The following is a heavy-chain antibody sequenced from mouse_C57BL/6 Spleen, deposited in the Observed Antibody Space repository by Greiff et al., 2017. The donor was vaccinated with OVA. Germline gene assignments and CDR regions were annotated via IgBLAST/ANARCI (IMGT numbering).Heavy chain of an antibody. CDR3: ARARNWDDAMDY. CDR2: ISDGGSYT. CDR1: GFTFSSYA. D-gene: IGHD4-1*01. J-gene: IGHJ4*01. V-gene: IGHV5-4*03. Sequence: EVKLQESGGGLVKPGGSLKLSCAASGFTFSSYAMSWVRQTPEKRLEWVATISDGGSYTYYPDNVKGRFTISRDNAKNNLYLQMSQLKSEDTAMDYCARARNWDDAMDYWGQGTSVTVSS.